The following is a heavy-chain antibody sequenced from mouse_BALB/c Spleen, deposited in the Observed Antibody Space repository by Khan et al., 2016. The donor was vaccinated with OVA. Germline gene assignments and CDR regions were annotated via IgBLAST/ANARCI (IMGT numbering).Heavy chain of an antibody. Sequence: QIQLVQSGPELKKPGETVRISCKASGYTFTTAGMQWVQKMPGKGLKWIGWINTHSGVPKYAEDFKGRFAFSLETSASTAYLQITNLENEDTATECCARGGAAYYRNDGGAMDYWGQGTSVTVSS. CDR2: INTHSGVP. CDR1: GYTFTTAG. J-gene: IGHJ4*01. V-gene: IGHV9-4*02. CDR3: ARGGAAYYRNDGGAMDY. D-gene: IGHD2-14*01.